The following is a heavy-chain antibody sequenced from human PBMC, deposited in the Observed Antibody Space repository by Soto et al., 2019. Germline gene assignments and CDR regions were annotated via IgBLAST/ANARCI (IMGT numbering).Heavy chain of an antibody. Sequence: ESGGGLVKPGGSLRLSCAASGFTFSNAWMTWVRQAPGKGLEWVGRIKSKADGGATDYAAPVKDRFTISGDDSKNTLYLQMNSLKTADTAVYYCTTQYYYDSSGSLLNWGQGTLVTVSS. CDR3: TTQYYYDSSGSLLN. CDR1: GFTFSNAW. J-gene: IGHJ4*02. V-gene: IGHV3-15*01. D-gene: IGHD3-22*01. CDR2: IKSKADGGAT.